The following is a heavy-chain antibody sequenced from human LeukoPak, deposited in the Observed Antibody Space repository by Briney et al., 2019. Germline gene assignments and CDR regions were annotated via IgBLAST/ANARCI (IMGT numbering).Heavy chain of an antibody. Sequence: PSETLSLTCTVSGGSISSYYWSWIRQPPGKGLEWIGYIYYSGSTNYNPSLKSRVTISVDTSKNQFSLKLSSVTAAVTAVYYCARGPPTSYWGQGTLVTVSS. J-gene: IGHJ4*02. CDR2: IYYSGST. CDR1: GGSISSYY. V-gene: IGHV4-59*01. CDR3: ARGPPTSY.